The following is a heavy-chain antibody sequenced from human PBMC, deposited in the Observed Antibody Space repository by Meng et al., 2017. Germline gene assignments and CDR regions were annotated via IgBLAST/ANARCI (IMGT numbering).Heavy chain of an antibody. CDR1: GGTFSSYA. CDR2: INAGNGNT. D-gene: IGHD1-1*01. J-gene: IGHJ4*02. V-gene: IGHV1-3*01. Sequence: ASVKVSCKASGGTFSSYAISWVRQAPGQRLEWMGWINAGNGNTKYSQKFQGRVTITRDTSASTAYMELSSLRSEDTAVYYCASENMRGTRGGPLDYWGQGTLVTVSS. CDR3: ASENMRGTRGGPLDY.